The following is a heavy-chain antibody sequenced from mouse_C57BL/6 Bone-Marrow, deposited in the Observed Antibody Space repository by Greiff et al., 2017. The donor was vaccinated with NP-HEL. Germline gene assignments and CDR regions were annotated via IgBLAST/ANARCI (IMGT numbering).Heavy chain of an antibody. J-gene: IGHJ1*03. D-gene: IGHD2-12*01. CDR2: IHPNSGST. V-gene: IGHV1-64*01. CDR3: ASYSLYWYFDV. Sequence: VQLQQSGAELVKPGASVKLSCKASGYTFTSYWMHWVKQRPGQGLEWIGMIHPNSGSTNYNEKFKSKATLTVDKSSSTAYMQLSSLTSEDSAVYYCASYSLYWYFDVWGTGTTVTVSS. CDR1: GYTFTSYW.